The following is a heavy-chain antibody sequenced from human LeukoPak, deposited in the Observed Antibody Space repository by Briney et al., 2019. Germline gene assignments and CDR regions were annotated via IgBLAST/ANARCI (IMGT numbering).Heavy chain of an antibody. J-gene: IGHJ4*02. Sequence: PSETLSLTCTVSGGSISSSSYYWGWIRQPPGKGLEWIGSIYYSGSTYYNPSLKSRVTISVDTSKNQFSLKLSSVTAADTAVYYCVTGNWGIDYWGQGTLVTVSS. CDR2: IYYSGST. CDR3: VTGNWGIDY. CDR1: GGSISSSSYY. V-gene: IGHV4-39*07. D-gene: IGHD7-27*01.